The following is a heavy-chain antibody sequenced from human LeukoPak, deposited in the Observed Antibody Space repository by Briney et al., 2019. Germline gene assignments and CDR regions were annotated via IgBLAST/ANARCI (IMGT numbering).Heavy chain of an antibody. Sequence: PGGSLRLSCTASGSTFSSYWMHWVRQAPGKGLVWVSRINSDGGSTSYAGSVKGRFTISRDNAKNTLYLQMNSLRAEDTAVYYCARRIQGMAPYYFDYWGQGTLVTVSS. CDR1: GSTFSSYW. V-gene: IGHV3-74*01. D-gene: IGHD5-24*01. CDR2: INSDGGST. CDR3: ARRIQGMAPYYFDY. J-gene: IGHJ4*02.